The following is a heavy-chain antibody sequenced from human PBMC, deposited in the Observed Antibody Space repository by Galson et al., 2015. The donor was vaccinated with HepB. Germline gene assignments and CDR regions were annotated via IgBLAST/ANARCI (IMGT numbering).Heavy chain of an antibody. V-gene: IGHV3-66*01. CDR1: GFLVSGNY. D-gene: IGHD6-19*01. J-gene: IGHJ4*02. Sequence: SLRLSCAASGFLVSGNYMTWVRQAPGKGLAWVSVIYDDGQTYYADSVKGRFTISRDNAKNSLYLQMNSLRAEDTAVYYCARSKPAVAGPFDYWGQGTLVTVSS. CDR2: IYDDGQT. CDR3: ARSKPAVAGPFDY.